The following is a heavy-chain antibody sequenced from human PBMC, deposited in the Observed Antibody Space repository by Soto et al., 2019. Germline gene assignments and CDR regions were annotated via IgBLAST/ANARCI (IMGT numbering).Heavy chain of an antibody. Sequence: QVQLVESGGGVVQPGRSLRLSCAASGFTFSSYGMHWVRQAPGKGLEWVAVISYDGSNKYYADSVKGRFTISRDNSKNTLYLQMNSLRAEDTAVYYCAILRLGELSLYSGGGMDVWGQGTTVTVSS. CDR3: AILRLGELSLYSGGGMDV. D-gene: IGHD3-16*02. J-gene: IGHJ6*02. CDR1: GFTFSSYG. V-gene: IGHV3-30*03. CDR2: ISYDGSNK.